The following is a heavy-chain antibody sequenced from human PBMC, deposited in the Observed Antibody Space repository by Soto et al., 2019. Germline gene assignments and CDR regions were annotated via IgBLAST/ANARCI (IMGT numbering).Heavy chain of an antibody. D-gene: IGHD3-22*01. V-gene: IGHV1-2*02. CDR3: ARDYNDYYDSSGPNDY. CDR2: INPNSGGT. Sequence: ASVKVSCKASGYTFTGYYMHWVRQAPGQGLEWMGWINPNSGGTNYAQKFQGRVTMTRDTSISTAYMELSRLRSDDTAVYYCARDYNDYYDSSGPNDYWGQGTLVTVYS. CDR1: GYTFTGYY. J-gene: IGHJ4*02.